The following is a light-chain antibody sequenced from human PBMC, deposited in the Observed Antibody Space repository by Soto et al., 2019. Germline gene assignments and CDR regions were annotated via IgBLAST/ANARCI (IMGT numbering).Light chain of an antibody. J-gene: IGLJ2*01. V-gene: IGLV2-8*01. CDR1: SSDVGGYNY. CDR3: SSHAGSTVV. Sequence: QPALTQPPSASGSPGQSVTISCTGTSSDVGGYNYVSWHQQHPGRAPQLMIYDVTKRPSGVPDRFSGSKSGNTASLTVSGLQAEDEADYYCSSHAGSTVVFGGGTKLTVL. CDR2: DVT.